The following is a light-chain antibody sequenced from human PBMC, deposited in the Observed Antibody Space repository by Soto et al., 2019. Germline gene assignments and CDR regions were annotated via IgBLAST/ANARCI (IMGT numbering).Light chain of an antibody. V-gene: IGKV1-9*01. CDR3: EQLIMDPST. Sequence: IRLSESPAALCTTMKDRVTMTCLASQDIAIYLAWYQQKPGEAPKLLIYAASTLYGGVPSRFSGSGSGTYFAMTINRLQVEDFATCCCEQLIMDPSTFGGGTKVDI. J-gene: IGKJ4*01. CDR1: QDIAIY. CDR2: AAS.